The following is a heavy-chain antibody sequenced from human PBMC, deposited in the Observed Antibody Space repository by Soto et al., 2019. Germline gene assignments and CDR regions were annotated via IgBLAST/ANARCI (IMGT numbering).Heavy chain of an antibody. J-gene: IGHJ4*02. CDR1: GFTFSGYW. Sequence: EVQLVESGGGLVQPGGSLRLSCAASGFTFSGYWMHWVRQAPGKGLVWVSRIDGDGSRTNYAASVKGRFTISRDNAKNMLYLQMNSLRAEDTAVYFCARELASYNDYWGQGTLVTVSS. CDR2: IDGDGSRT. CDR3: ARELASYNDY. D-gene: IGHD1-1*01. V-gene: IGHV3-74*01.